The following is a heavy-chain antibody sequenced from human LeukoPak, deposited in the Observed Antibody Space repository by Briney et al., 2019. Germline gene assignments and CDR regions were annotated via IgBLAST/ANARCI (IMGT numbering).Heavy chain of an antibody. Sequence: GASVKVSCKASGYTFTGYYMHWVRQAPGQGLEWMGWINPNSGGTNYAQKFQGRVTMTRDTSISTAYMELSSLRSEDTAVYYCARGGVVVPAATAPYFYYYMDVWGKGTTVTISS. D-gene: IGHD2-2*01. CDR2: INPNSGGT. CDR1: GYTFTGYY. CDR3: ARGGVVVPAATAPYFYYYMDV. J-gene: IGHJ6*03. V-gene: IGHV1-2*02.